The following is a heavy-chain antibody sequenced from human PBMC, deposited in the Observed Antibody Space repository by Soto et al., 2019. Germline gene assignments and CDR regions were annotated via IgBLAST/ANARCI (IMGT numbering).Heavy chain of an antibody. CDR2: ISGSGGST. CDR1: GFTFSSYA. D-gene: IGHD6-13*01. Sequence: PGGSLRLSCAASGFTFSSYAMSWVRQAPGEGLEWVSAISGSGGSTYYADSVKGRFTISRDNSKNTLYLQMSSLRAEDTAVYYCANGDAWVSKQQLALLPFDYWGQGTLVTVSS. CDR3: ANGDAWVSKQQLALLPFDY. V-gene: IGHV3-23*01. J-gene: IGHJ4*02.